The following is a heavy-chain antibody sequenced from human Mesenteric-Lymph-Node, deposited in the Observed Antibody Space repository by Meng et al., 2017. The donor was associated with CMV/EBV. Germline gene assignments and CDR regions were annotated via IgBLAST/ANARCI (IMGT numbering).Heavy chain of an antibody. D-gene: IGHD6-25*01. CDR1: GFTFDSYD. CDR3: AKEHGPATATHSYFYGLDV. V-gene: IGHV3-33*06. CDR2: IWSDGSNE. J-gene: IGHJ6*02. Sequence: GESLKISCAASGFTFDSYDMHWVRQAPGKGLEWVALIWSDGSNEYYADSVKGRFTISRDNSKKTLSLQMSSLRAEDTAVYYCAKEHGPATATHSYFYGLDVWGQGTTVTVSS.